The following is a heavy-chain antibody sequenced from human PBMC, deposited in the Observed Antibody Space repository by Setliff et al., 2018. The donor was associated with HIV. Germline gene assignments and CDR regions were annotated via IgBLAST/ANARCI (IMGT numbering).Heavy chain of an antibody. D-gene: IGHD3-22*01. Sequence: KPSETLSLTCAVYGGSFSGYYWSWIRQPPGKGLEWIGEINHSGSTNYNPSLKSRVTISVDTSKNQFSLKLSSVTAADTAVYYCARDPYYDSSGYYSSAFDIWGQGTMVTVSS. V-gene: IGHV4-34*01. CDR3: ARDPYYDSSGYYSSAFDI. J-gene: IGHJ3*02. CDR1: GGSFSGYY. CDR2: INHSGST.